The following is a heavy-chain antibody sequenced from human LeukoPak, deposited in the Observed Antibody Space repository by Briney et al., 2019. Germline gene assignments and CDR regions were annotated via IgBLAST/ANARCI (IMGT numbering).Heavy chain of an antibody. CDR2: INAGNGNT. Sequence: PWASVKVSCKASGYTFTSYVKHWVRQAPGQRPEWVGWINAGNGNTKYSQRFQGRVTIFRDTSASTAYMELSSLKSEDTAVYYCARGWDYFDTSGYADWFDPWGQGTLVTVSS. CDR1: GYTFTSYV. V-gene: IGHV1-3*01. D-gene: IGHD3-22*01. J-gene: IGHJ5*02. CDR3: ARGWDYFDTSGYADWFDP.